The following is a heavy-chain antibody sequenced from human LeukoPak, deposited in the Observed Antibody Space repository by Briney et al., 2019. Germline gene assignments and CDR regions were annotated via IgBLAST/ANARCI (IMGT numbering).Heavy chain of an antibody. V-gene: IGHV1-46*01. CDR1: GYTFTSYY. CDR3: ARDPYRDGYNGHFDY. J-gene: IGHJ4*02. D-gene: IGHD5-24*01. CDR2: INPSGGST. Sequence: ASVKVSCKASGYTFTSYYMHWVRQAPGQGLEWMGIINPSGGSTSYAQKFQGRVTMTMDMSTSTVYMELSSLRSEDTAVYYCARDPYRDGYNGHFDYWGQGTLVTVSS.